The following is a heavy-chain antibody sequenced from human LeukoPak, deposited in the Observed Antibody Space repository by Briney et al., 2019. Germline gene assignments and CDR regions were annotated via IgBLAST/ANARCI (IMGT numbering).Heavy chain of an antibody. J-gene: IGHJ4*02. Sequence: GGSLRLSCAASGFTFSDYYMTWGRQAPGKGLERVANINEDETQKYYVDYVKGRFSISRDNATPSVYLQMDSRRADDTAIYCCTTSNRFWGRSDSWGQGTLVSVSS. CDR1: GFTFSDYY. CDR3: TTSNRFWGRSDS. CDR2: INEDETQK. D-gene: IGHD3-16*01. V-gene: IGHV3-7*01.